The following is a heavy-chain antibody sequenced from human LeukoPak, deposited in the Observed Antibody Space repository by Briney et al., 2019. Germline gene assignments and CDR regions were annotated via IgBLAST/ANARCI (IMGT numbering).Heavy chain of an antibody. Sequence: ASVKVSCKASGYTFTGYYMHWVRQAPGQGLEWMGWINPNSGGTNYAQKFQGRVTITADKSTSTAYMELSSLRSEDTAVYYCARAGVTMVRGAADYWGQGTLVTVSS. D-gene: IGHD3-10*01. V-gene: IGHV1-2*02. J-gene: IGHJ4*02. CDR2: INPNSGGT. CDR1: GYTFTGYY. CDR3: ARAGVTMVRGAADY.